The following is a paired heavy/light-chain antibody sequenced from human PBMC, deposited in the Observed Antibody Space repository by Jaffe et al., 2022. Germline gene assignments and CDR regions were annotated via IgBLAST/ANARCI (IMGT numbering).Light chain of an antibody. J-gene: IGKJ2*01. CDR3: QQSYSTPYT. CDR2: AAS. V-gene: IGKV1-39*01. CDR1: QSIGSY. Sequence: DIQMTQSPSSLSTSVRDRVTITCRASQSIGSYLNWYQQKPEKAPKLLIYAASTLQSGVPSRFTGSGSGTDFTLTISSLQPEDFATYYCQQSYSTPYTFGQGTKLEIK.
Heavy chain of an antibody. Sequence: QVQLQESGPGLVKPSETLSLTCTVSGDSISYYYWSWIRQPPGKGLEWIGYIYYSGSTNYNPSLKSRVTISIDTSKSQFSLKLSSVTAADTAVYYCARLTPIAAAALDYWGQGILVTVSS. V-gene: IGHV4-59*01. D-gene: IGHD6-13*01. CDR3: ARLTPIAAAALDY. CDR2: IYYSGST. CDR1: GDSISYYY. J-gene: IGHJ4*02.